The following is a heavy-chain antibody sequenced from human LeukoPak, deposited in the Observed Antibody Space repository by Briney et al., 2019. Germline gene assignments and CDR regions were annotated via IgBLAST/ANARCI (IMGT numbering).Heavy chain of an antibody. J-gene: IGHJ4*02. CDR2: ISGPAVST. CDR1: GFTFSNFA. V-gene: IGHV3-23*01. Sequence: GGSLRLSCVASGFTFSNFALNWVRQPPGKGLEWVSGISGPAVSTYYTDSVKGRFTISRDNSKNTLYLQMNSLRAEDTAVYYCARGEKSSFDYWGQGTLVTVSS. CDR3: ARGEKSSFDY. D-gene: IGHD6-13*01.